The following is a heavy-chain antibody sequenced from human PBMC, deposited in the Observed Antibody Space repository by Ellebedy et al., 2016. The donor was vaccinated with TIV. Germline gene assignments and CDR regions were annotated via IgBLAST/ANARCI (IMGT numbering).Heavy chain of an antibody. CDR1: GFTFSNYA. CDR3: ARSVGAPLLWIDL. Sequence: GESLKISXAASGFTFSNYAMTWVRQAPGKGLEWVSGIGDTAHNTYYVDSVKGRFTISRDNSKNTLYLQMNSLRTEDTAVYYCARSVGAPLLWIDLWGQGTLVTVSS. J-gene: IGHJ5*02. CDR2: IGDTAHNT. D-gene: IGHD1-26*01. V-gene: IGHV3-23*01.